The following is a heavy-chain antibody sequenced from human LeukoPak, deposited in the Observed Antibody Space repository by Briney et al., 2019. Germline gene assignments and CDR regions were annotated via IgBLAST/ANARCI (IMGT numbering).Heavy chain of an antibody. D-gene: IGHD1-7*01. CDR3: ARMRGRGWNYIGFDY. CDR1: GFTFSSYS. Sequence: PGGSLRLSCAASGFTFSSYSMNWVRQAPGKGLELVSYISSSSSTIYYADSVKGRFTISRDNAKNSLYLQMNSLRAEDTAVYYCARMRGRGWNYIGFDYWGQGTLVTVSS. V-gene: IGHV3-48*01. J-gene: IGHJ4*02. CDR2: ISSSSSTI.